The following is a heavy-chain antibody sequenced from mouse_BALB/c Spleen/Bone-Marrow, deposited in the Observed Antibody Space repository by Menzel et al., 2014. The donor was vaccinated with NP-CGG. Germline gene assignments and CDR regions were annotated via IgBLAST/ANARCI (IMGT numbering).Heavy chain of an antibody. Sequence: QVHVKQSGVELVKPGASVKLSCKASGNTFTSYDINWVRQRPEQGLEWIGWIFPGDSTTKYNEKFKGKATLSTDKSSSTVHVQLSRLTSEDSAVYFCVRSRLRDWYFDVWGAGTTVTISS. V-gene: IGHV1S56*01. D-gene: IGHD1-2*01. CDR3: VRSRLRDWYFDV. CDR1: GNTFTSYD. CDR2: IFPGDSTT. J-gene: IGHJ1*01.